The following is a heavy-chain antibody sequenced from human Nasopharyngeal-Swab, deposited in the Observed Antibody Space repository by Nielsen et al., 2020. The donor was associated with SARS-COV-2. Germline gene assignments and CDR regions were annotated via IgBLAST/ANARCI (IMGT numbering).Heavy chain of an antibody. J-gene: IGHJ5*02. CDR2: MYHSGHT. Sequence: SETLSLTCAISGDSVTSYYWGWIRQPPGKGLEWIGSMYHSGHTYHNLSLGSRVTISVDTSKNQVSLNLTSVTAADTAVYYCARHLSDVDSPMVPWFDPWGQGTLVTVSS. CDR1: GDSVTSYY. V-gene: IGHV4-38-2*01. D-gene: IGHD3-10*01. CDR3: ARHLSDVDSPMVPWFDP.